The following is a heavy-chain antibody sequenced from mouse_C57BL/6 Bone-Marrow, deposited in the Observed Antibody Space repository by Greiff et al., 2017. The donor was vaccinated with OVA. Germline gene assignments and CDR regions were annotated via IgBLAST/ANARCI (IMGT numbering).Heavy chain of an antibody. Sequence: VQLQQPGAELVKPGASVKLSCKASGYTFTSYWMHWVKQRPGQGLEWIGMIHPNSGSTNYNEKFKSKATLTVDKSSSTAYMQLSSLTSEDSAVYYCARKLGYYYGSSYPVDYWGQGTTLTVSS. V-gene: IGHV1-64*01. CDR3: ARKLGYYYGSSYPVDY. D-gene: IGHD1-1*01. J-gene: IGHJ2*01. CDR2: IHPNSGST. CDR1: GYTFTSYW.